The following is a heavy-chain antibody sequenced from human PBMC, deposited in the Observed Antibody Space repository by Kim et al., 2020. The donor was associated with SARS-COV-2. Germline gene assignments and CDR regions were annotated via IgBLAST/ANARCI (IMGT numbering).Heavy chain of an antibody. D-gene: IGHD3-10*01. CDR2: FDPEDGET. J-gene: IGHJ5*02. CDR1: GYTLTELS. V-gene: IGHV1-24*01. Sequence: ASVKVSCKVSGYTLTELSMHWVRQAPGKGLEWMGGFDPEDGETIYAQKFQGRVTMTEDTSTDTAYMELSSLRSEDTAVYYCATTTPFITMVRGVIIRGPNWFDPWGKGTLVTVSS. CDR3: ATTTPFITMVRGVIIRGPNWFDP.